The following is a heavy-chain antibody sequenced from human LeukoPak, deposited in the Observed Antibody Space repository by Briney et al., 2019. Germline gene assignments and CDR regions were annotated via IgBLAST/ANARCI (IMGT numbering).Heavy chain of an antibody. J-gene: IGHJ6*02. D-gene: IGHD3-9*01. CDR2: IYHSGST. CDR3: ARGNGRYFDSIYYYYGMDV. V-gene: IGHV4-39*07. Sequence: PSETLSLTCTVSGGSISSSSYYWGWIRQPPGKGLEWIGEIYHSGSTNYNPSLKSRVTISVDKSKNQFSLKLSSVTAADTAVYYCARGNGRYFDSIYYYYGMDVWGQGTTVTVSS. CDR1: GGSISSSSYY.